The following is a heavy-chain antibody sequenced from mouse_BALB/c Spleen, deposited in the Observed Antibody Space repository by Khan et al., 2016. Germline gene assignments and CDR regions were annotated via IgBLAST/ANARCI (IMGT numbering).Heavy chain of an antibody. CDR3: ARSRGSSYDYYAMDY. CDR2: INTETGEP. V-gene: IGHV9-2-1*01. Sequence: QIQLVQSGPELKKPGETVKISCKASGYTFTDYSMHWVKQAPGKGLKWMGWINTETGEPTYADDFKGRFAFSLETSANTAYLQINNLKNEDTATYFCARSRGSSYDYYAMDYWGQGTSVTVSS. J-gene: IGHJ4*01. CDR1: GYTFTDYS. D-gene: IGHD1-1*01.